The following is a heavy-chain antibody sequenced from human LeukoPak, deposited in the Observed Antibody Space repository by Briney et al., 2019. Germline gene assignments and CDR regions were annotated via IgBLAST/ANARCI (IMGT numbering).Heavy chain of an antibody. CDR1: GFTFSSYA. J-gene: IGHJ6*03. Sequence: GGSLRLSCAASGFTFSSYAMSWVRQAPGKGLEWVSAISGSGGGTYYADSVKGRFTISRDNSKNTLYLQMNSLRAEDTAVYYCAKRIGLDYYMDVWGKGTTVTVSS. D-gene: IGHD2-21*01. CDR3: AKRIGLDYYMDV. V-gene: IGHV3-23*01. CDR2: ISGSGGGT.